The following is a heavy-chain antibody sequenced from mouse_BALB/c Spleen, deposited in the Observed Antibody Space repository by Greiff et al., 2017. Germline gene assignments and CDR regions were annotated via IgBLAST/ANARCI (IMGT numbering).Heavy chain of an antibody. CDR1: GFSLTSYG. Sequence: QVQLQQSGPSLVQPSQSLSITCTVSGFSLTSYGVHWVRQSPGKGLEWLGVIWRGGSTDYNAAFMSRLSITKDNSKSQVFFKMNSLQADDTAIYYCAKGGYYGSSFHFDYWGQGTTLTVSS. D-gene: IGHD1-1*01. CDR2: IWRGGST. CDR3: AKGGYYGSSFHFDY. J-gene: IGHJ2*01. V-gene: IGHV2-5-1*01.